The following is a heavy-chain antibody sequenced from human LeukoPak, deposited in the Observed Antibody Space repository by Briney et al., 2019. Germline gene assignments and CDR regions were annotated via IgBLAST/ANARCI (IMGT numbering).Heavy chain of an antibody. CDR2: INSDGSST. Sequence: GGSLRLSCAASGFTFSSYWMHWVRQAPGKGLVWVSRINSDGSSTSYADSVKGRFTISRDNAKNTLYLQMNSLRAEDTAVYYCAREHDFWSGYFACWGQGTLVTVSS. J-gene: IGHJ4*02. V-gene: IGHV3-74*01. CDR3: AREHDFWSGYFAC. CDR1: GFTFSSYW. D-gene: IGHD3-3*01.